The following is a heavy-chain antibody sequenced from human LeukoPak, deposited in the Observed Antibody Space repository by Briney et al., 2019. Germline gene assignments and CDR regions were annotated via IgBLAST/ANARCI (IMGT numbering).Heavy chain of an antibody. CDR2: IYNSGST. J-gene: IGHJ4*02. CDR1: GDSISIYY. CDR3: ARGPGMATIKD. V-gene: IGHV4-59*01. Sequence: SETLSLTCSVSGDSISIYYRSWIRQPPGKGLEWIGYIYNSGSTNYNPSLKSRVTISVDTSKNQFSLKLTSVTAADTAVYYCARGPGMATIKDWGPGTLVTVSS. D-gene: IGHD5-24*01.